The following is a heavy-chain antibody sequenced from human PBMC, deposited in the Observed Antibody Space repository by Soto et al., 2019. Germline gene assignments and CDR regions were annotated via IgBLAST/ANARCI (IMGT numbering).Heavy chain of an antibody. CDR1: GGTFSSYA. V-gene: IGHV1-69*13. D-gene: IGHD3-10*01. J-gene: IGHJ5*02. CDR3: ARDSPSVLLWFGESEDWFDP. CDR2: IIPIFGTA. Sequence: SVKVSCKASGGTFSSYAISWVRQAPGQGLEWMGGIIPIFGTANYAQKFQGRVTITADESTSTAYMELSSLRSKDTAVYYCARDSPSVLLWFGESEDWFDPWGQGTLVTVSS.